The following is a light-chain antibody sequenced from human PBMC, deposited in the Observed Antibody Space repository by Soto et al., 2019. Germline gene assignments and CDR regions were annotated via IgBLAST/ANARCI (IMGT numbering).Light chain of an antibody. CDR1: QSVSIH. J-gene: IGKJ2*01. CDR3: QQDNNWPPYT. Sequence: EIVMTQSPDTLSVSPGERATLSCSASQSVSIHLAWYPQKPGQAPRLLIDGASTRATGIPARFMGRGSGTEFTLTISSLKSEDFAIYYCQQDNNWPPYTFGQGTKV. CDR2: GAS. V-gene: IGKV3-15*01.